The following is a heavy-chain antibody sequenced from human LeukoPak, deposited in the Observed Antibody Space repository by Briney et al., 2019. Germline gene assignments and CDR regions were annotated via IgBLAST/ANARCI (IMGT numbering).Heavy chain of an antibody. D-gene: IGHD3-3*02. Sequence: GGSLRLSCAASGFTVSSNYMSWVRQAPGKGLEWVSVIYSGGSTYYADSVKGRFTISRDNSNNTEYLQMNSLRAEDTAVYYCARAPSNAHFDYWGQGTLVTVSS. J-gene: IGHJ4*02. V-gene: IGHV3-66*01. CDR3: ARAPSNAHFDY. CDR2: IYSGGST. CDR1: GFTVSSNY.